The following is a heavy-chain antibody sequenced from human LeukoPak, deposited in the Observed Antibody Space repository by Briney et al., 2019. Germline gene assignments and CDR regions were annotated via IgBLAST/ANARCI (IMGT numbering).Heavy chain of an antibody. D-gene: IGHD2-15*01. J-gene: IGHJ4*02. CDR3: AGEYCSGGSCRQGFDY. Sequence: ASVKVSRKASGYTFTDYYMHWVRQAPGQGLEWMGWINPNSGDTNHAQNFQGRVTLTRDTSISTAYMELSSLRSDDSAVYYCAGEYCSGGSCRQGFDYWGQGTLVTVSS. V-gene: IGHV1-2*02. CDR1: GYTFTDYY. CDR2: INPNSGDT.